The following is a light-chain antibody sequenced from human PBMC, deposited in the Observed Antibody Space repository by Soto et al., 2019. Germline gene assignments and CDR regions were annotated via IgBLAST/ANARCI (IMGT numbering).Light chain of an antibody. CDR1: QNIANF. J-gene: IGKJ5*01. CDR2: AAS. V-gene: IGKV1-39*01. Sequence: DIQMTQSPSSLSASVGDRVTITCRASQNIANFLNWYQQKPGKAPKLLIYAASSLQIGVPSRFSGGGFGPDFTLTISSLQSEDFVTYYCQQTSSPPPFTFGQGTRLDIK. CDR3: QQTSSPPPFT.